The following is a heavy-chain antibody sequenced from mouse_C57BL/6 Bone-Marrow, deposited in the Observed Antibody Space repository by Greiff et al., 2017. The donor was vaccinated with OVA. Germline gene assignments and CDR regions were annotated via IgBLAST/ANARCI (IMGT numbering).Heavy chain of an antibody. CDR2: IYPGNSDT. V-gene: IGHV1-5*01. D-gene: IGHD1-1*01. Sequence: EVQLQQSGTVLARPGASVKMSCKTSGYTFTSYWMHWVKQRPGQGLEWIGAIYPGNSDTSYNQKFKGKAKLTAVTSASTAYMELSSLTNEDSAVYYCTTFYYYGSSLYWYFDVWGTGPRSPSPQ. J-gene: IGHJ1*03. CDR3: TTFYYYGSSLYWYFDV. CDR1: GYTFTSYW.